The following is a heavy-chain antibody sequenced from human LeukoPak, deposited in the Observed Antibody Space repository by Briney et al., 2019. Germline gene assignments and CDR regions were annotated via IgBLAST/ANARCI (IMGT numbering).Heavy chain of an antibody. CDR2: ISAQHGQT. V-gene: IGHV1-18*01. J-gene: IGHJ4*02. CDR1: GYTFTSYG. D-gene: IGHD2-2*01. Sequence: ASVKVSCKASGYTFTSYGISWVRQVAGQGLEWMGWISAQHGQTEYAPNSQDRVTMTTDTYTNTAYMELRSLRSDDTAVYYCAGSLGYCTSNVCHLKYWGQGTLVTVSS. CDR3: AGSLGYCTSNVCHLKY.